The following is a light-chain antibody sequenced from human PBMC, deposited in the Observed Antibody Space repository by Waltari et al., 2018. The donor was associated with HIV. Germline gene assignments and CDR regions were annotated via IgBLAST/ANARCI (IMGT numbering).Light chain of an antibody. CDR3: QSYDSSVSAWV. CDR1: SSNIGAGYA. V-gene: IGLV1-40*01. J-gene: IGLJ3*02. CDR2: LNI. Sequence: QSVLTQSPSVSGAPGQRVTMSCTGSSSNIGAGYAVNWYQQLPGAAPKLLIYLNIQRPSGVPDRFSGSKSATSASLAINGLQTEDEGDYYCQSYDSSVSAWVFGGGTKLTVL.